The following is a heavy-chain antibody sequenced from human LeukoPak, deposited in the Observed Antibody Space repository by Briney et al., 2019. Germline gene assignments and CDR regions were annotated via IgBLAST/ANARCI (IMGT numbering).Heavy chain of an antibody. Sequence: GGSLRLSCAASGFTFSSYAMHWVRQAPGKGLEWVAVISYDGSNKYYADSVKGRFTISRDNSKNTLYLQMNSLRAEDTAVYYCARESGGGSPEGGWFDPWGQGTLVTVSS. V-gene: IGHV3-30-3*01. CDR2: ISYDGSNK. CDR3: ARESGGGSPEGGWFDP. D-gene: IGHD2-15*01. CDR1: GFTFSSYA. J-gene: IGHJ5*02.